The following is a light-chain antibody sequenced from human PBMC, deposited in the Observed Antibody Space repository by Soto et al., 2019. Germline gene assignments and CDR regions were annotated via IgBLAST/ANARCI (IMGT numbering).Light chain of an antibody. J-gene: IGLJ1*01. CDR2: EVS. CDR3: QSYDSSLSGYV. V-gene: IGLV2-14*01. CDR1: SSDVGGYNY. Sequence: QSALTQPASVSGSPGQSITISCTGTSSDVGGYNYVSWYQQYPGKAPKLMIYEVSNRPSGVSNRFSGSKSGNTASLTISGLQAEDEADYYCQSYDSSLSGYVLGTGTKLTVL.